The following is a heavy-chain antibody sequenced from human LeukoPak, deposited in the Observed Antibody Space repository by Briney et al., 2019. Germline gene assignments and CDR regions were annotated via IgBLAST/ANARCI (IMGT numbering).Heavy chain of an antibody. CDR1: GFTFSSYS. D-gene: IGHD3-10*01. V-gene: IGHV3-21*01. Sequence: KAGGSLRLSCAASGFTFSSYSMNWVRQAPGKGLEWVSSISSSSSYIYYADSVKGRFTISRDNAKSSLYLQMNSLRAEDTAEYYCARVGAPGDYWGQGTLVTVSS. CDR2: ISSSSSYI. J-gene: IGHJ4*02. CDR3: ARVGAPGDY.